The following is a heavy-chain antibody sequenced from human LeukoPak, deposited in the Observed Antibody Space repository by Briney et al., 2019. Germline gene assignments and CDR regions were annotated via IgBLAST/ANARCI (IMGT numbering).Heavy chain of an antibody. D-gene: IGHD3-10*01. CDR3: ARASPLWFGENWFDP. V-gene: IGHV4-38-2*02. J-gene: IGHJ5*02. CDR2: IYHSGST. CDR1: GYSISSGYY. Sequence: SETLSLTCTVSGYSISSGYYWGWIRQPPGKGLEWIGSIYHSGSTYYNPSLKSRVTISVDTSKNQFSLKLSSVTAADTAVYYCARASPLWFGENWFDPWGQGTLVTVSS.